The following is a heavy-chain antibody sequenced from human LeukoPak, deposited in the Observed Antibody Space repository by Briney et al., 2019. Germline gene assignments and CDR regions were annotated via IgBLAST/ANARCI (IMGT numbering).Heavy chain of an antibody. D-gene: IGHD2-2*01. Sequence: GGSLRLSCVTSGFTFSSFEMSWVRLAPGKGLEWVSYISGSSSTIYYADSVKGRFTISRDNAKESLSLQMNSLRAEDTAIYYCAKGSSYLRPPYTFNGLDAWGQGTTVTVSS. V-gene: IGHV3-48*03. J-gene: IGHJ6*02. CDR1: GFTFSSFE. CDR2: ISGSSSTI. CDR3: AKGSSYLRPPYTFNGLDA.